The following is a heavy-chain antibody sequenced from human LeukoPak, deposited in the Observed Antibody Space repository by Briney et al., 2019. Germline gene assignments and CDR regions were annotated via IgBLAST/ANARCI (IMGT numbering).Heavy chain of an antibody. J-gene: IGHJ6*03. Sequence: GGSLRLSCAASGFTFSSYAMSSVRQAPGKGLEWVSAISGSGGSTYYADSVKGRVTISRDNSKNTLYLQMNSLRSDDTAVYYCARSGYCSGGSCYSSENYYYMDVWGKGTTVTVSS. CDR2: ISGSGGST. CDR3: ARSGYCSGGSCYSSENYYYMDV. V-gene: IGHV3-23*01. D-gene: IGHD2-15*01. CDR1: GFTFSSYA.